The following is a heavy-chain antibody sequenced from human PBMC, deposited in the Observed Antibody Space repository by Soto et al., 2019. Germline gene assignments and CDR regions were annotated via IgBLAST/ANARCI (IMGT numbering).Heavy chain of an antibody. Sequence: QVQLVQSGAEVKKPGASVKVSCKASGYTFTSYGISWVRQAPGQGLEWMGWISAYNGNTNYAQKLQGRVTMTTDTSTSTASMELGRLRSDDTAVYYCARDPNAMVLVGDACDIWGQGKMVTVSS. V-gene: IGHV1-18*01. CDR1: GYTFTSYG. CDR3: ARDPNAMVLVGDACDI. CDR2: ISAYNGNT. J-gene: IGHJ3*02. D-gene: IGHD5-18*01.